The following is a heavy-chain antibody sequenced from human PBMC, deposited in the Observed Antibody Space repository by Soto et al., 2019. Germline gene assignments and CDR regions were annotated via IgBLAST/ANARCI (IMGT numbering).Heavy chain of an antibody. CDR3: ARLSDLSSGWSFDY. CDR1: GFTFSSYS. CDR2: ISSSSSTI. J-gene: IGHJ4*02. V-gene: IGHV3-48*02. Sequence: EVQLVESGGGLVQPGVSLSLSCAASGFTFSSYSMNWVRQAPGKGLEWVSYISSSSSTIYYADSVKGRFTISRDNAKNSMYLQMNSLSDEDTAVYYCARLSDLSSGWSFDYWGQGTLVTVSS. D-gene: IGHD6-19*01.